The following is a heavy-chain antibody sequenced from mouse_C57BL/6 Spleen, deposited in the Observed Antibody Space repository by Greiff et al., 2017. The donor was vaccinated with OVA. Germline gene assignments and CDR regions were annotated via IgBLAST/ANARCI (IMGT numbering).Heavy chain of an antibody. CDR1: GYTFTSYT. D-gene: IGHD4-1*01. V-gene: IGHV1-4*01. CDR2: INPSSGYT. Sequence: VQLQQSGAELARPGASVKMSCKASGYTFTSYTMHWVKQRPGQGLEWIVYINPSSGYTKYNQKFKDKATLTAYKSSSTAYMQLSSLTSEDSAVYYCARWAGTSYFDYWGQGTTLTVSS. CDR3: ARWAGTSYFDY. J-gene: IGHJ2*01.